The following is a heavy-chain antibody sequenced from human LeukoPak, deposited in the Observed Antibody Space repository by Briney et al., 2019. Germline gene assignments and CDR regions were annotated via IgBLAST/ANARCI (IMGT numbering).Heavy chain of an antibody. CDR3: VREILYCSGGSCYRGPFDN. D-gene: IGHD2-15*01. J-gene: IGHJ4*02. V-gene: IGHV4-59*12. CDR1: GGSISGYY. Sequence: SETLSLTCTVSGGSISGYYWSWVRQPPGKGLEWIGYIYDSGSTNYNPSLKSRVTISVDTSKNQFSLKLSSVTAADTAVYYCVREILYCSGGSCYRGPFDNWGQGTLVTVSA. CDR2: IYDSGST.